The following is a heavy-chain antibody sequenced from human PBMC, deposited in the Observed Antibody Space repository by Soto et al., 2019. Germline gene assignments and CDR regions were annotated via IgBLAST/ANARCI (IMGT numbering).Heavy chain of an antibody. CDR2: ISSSSSTI. V-gene: IGHV3-48*01. J-gene: IGHJ3*02. CDR3: ARVWGGAFDI. D-gene: IGHD3-10*01. Sequence: RGSLRLSCAASGFTFSSYSMNWVRQAPGKGLEWVSYISSSSSTIYYADSVKGRFTISRDNAKNSLYLQMNSLRAEDTAVYYCARVWGGAFDIWGQGTMVTVSS. CDR1: GFTFSSYS.